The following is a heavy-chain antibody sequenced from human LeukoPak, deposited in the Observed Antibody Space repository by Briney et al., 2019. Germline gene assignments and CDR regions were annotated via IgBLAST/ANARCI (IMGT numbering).Heavy chain of an antibody. CDR1: GFIFSSYA. CDR3: ARTRDGYNLDY. V-gene: IGHV3-64*01. CDR2: ISSNGDST. J-gene: IGHJ4*02. Sequence: PGGSLRLSCAASGFIFSSYAMHWVRQAPGKGLEYVSAISSNGDSTYYANSVKGRFTISRDNSKNTLYLQMGSLRAEDMAVYYCARTRDGYNLDYWGQGTLVTVSS. D-gene: IGHD5-24*01.